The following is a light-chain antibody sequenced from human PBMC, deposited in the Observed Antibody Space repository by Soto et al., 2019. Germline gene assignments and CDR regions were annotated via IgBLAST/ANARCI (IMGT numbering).Light chain of an antibody. V-gene: IGKV3-15*01. CDR2: NAI. CDR1: QSVSSN. CDR3: QQYHNWPPFT. Sequence: EIVMTQSPGTLSVSPGERATLSCRASQSVSSNLAWFQQKPGQAPRLLIYNAITRATGIPVRFSGSGSGTEFTLTISSLQSEDFAVYYCQQYHNWPPFTFGPGTKVDTK. J-gene: IGKJ3*01.